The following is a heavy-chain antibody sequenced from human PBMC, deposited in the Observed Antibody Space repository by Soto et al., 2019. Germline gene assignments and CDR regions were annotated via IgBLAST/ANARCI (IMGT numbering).Heavy chain of an antibody. D-gene: IGHD5-18*01. CDR2: ISHSGST. J-gene: IGHJ4*02. Sequence: SETLSLTCTVSGGSIGSAAYYWSWIRQHPGEGLEWIGYISHSGSTYYNPSLKSRVIISVDTSKNQYSLSLTSVTAADTAVYYCAREYTYGSNFFDCWGQGALVTVSS. CDR3: AREYTYGSNFFDC. V-gene: IGHV4-31*03. CDR1: GGSIGSAAYY.